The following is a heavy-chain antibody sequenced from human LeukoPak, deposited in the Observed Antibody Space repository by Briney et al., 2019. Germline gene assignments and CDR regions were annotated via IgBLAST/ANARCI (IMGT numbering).Heavy chain of an antibody. J-gene: IGHJ1*01. CDR2: ISGSGGST. V-gene: IGHV3-23*01. CDR3: AKYYDILTGYYILEYFHH. Sequence: GGTLRLSCAASGFTFSSYGMSWVRQAPGKGLEWVSAISGSGGSTYYADSVKGRFTISRGNSKNTLYLQMNSLRAEDTAVYYCAKYYDILTGYYILEYFHHWGQGTLVTVSS. D-gene: IGHD3-9*01. CDR1: GFTFSSYG.